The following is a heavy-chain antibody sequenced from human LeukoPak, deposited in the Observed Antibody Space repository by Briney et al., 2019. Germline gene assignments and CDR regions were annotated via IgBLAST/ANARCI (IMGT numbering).Heavy chain of an antibody. J-gene: IGHJ4*02. D-gene: IGHD6-13*01. V-gene: IGHV3-21*01. CDR2: ISSSSSYI. CDR3: ARSSSCDY. Sequence: GGSQSRVCAPSGLTFSSYSMNCVRHARRKGRESVSSISSSSSYIDYADSVKGRFTISRDNAKNTLYLQMNSLRADDTAVYYCARSSSCDYWGQGTLVTVSS. CDR1: GLTFSSYS.